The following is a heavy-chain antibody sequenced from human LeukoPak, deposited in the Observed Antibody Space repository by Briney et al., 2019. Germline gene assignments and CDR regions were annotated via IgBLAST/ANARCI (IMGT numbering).Heavy chain of an antibody. J-gene: IGHJ3*02. CDR2: IYTSGST. V-gene: IGHV4-4*07. D-gene: IGHD5-12*01. CDR3: ARDSDIVAFDI. CDR1: GGSISSYY. Sequence: PSETLSLTCTVPGGSISSYYWSWIRQPAGKGLEWIGRIYTSGSTNYNPSLESRVTMSVDTSKNQFSLKLSSVTAADTAVYYCARDSDIVAFDIWGQGTMVTVSS.